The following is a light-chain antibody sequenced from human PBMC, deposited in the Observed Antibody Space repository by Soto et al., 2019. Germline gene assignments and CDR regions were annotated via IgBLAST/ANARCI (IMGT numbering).Light chain of an antibody. V-gene: IGLV2-14*01. CDR3: QSYDNRLGAWV. CDR2: EVS. J-gene: IGLJ3*02. CDR1: SSDVGGYNY. Sequence: QSALTQPASVSGSPGQSITISCTGTSSDVGGYNYVSWYQQHPGKAPKLMIYEVSNRPSGVPDRFSGSKSGTSASLAITGLQAEDEADYYCQSYDNRLGAWVFGGGTKLTVL.